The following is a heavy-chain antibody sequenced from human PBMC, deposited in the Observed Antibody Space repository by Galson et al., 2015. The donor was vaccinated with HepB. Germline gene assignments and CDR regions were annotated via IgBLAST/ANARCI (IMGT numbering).Heavy chain of an antibody. V-gene: IGHV6-1*01. CDR2: TYYRSKWYN. CDR1: GDSVSSNSAA. D-gene: IGHD4-17*01. J-gene: IGHJ4*02. CDR3: ARDLIVNGDYGYIDY. Sequence: CAISGDSVSSNSAAWNWIRQSPSGGLEWLGRTYYRSKWYNDYAVSVKSRITINPDTSKNQFSLQLNSVTPEDTAVYYCARDLIVNGDYGYIDYWGQGTLVTVSS.